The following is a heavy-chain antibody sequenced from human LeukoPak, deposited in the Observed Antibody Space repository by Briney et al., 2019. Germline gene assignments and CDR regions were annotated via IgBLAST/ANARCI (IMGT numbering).Heavy chain of an antibody. D-gene: IGHD6-19*01. CDR3: AREGSGRSWFDP. CDR1: GYTFTGYN. V-gene: IGHV1-2*02. Sequence: GASVKVSCKASGYTFTGYNLYWVRQAPGQGLEWMGWINPNRGDTNYAQKFQGRVTMTRDTSSSTAYMELSRLRSDDTAVYYCAREGSGRSWFDPWGQGTLVTVSS. CDR2: INPNRGDT. J-gene: IGHJ5*02.